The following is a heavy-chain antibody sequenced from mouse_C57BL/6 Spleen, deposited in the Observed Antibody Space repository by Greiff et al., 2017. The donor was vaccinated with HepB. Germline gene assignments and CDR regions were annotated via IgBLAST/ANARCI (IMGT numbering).Heavy chain of an antibody. CDR2: ISSGSSTI. J-gene: IGHJ3*01. D-gene: IGHD2-4*01. CDR1: GFTFSDYG. V-gene: IGHV5-17*01. CDR3: AREYDDGPAWFAY. Sequence: EVKLVESGGGLVKPGGSLKLSCAASGFTFSDYGMHWVRQAPEKGLEWVAYISSGSSTIYYADTVKGRFTISRDNAKNTLFLQMTSLRSEDTAMYYCAREYDDGPAWFAYWGQGTLVTVSA.